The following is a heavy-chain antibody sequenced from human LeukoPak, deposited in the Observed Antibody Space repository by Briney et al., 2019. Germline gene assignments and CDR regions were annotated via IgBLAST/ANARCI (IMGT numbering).Heavy chain of an antibody. Sequence: GASVKVSCKASGYTFTSYGISWVRQAPGQGLEWMGWINPNSGDTNYAQKFQTRVTMTRDTSISIAYMDLSRLTSDDTAVYYCVREYAGTTTNWLDPWGQGTLVTVSS. J-gene: IGHJ5*02. D-gene: IGHD1-26*01. CDR2: INPNSGDT. CDR3: VREYAGTTTNWLDP. CDR1: GYTFTSYG. V-gene: IGHV1-2*02.